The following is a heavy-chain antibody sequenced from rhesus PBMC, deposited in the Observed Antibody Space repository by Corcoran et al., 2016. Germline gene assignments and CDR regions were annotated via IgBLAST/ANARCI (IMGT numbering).Heavy chain of an antibody. V-gene: IGHV1-111*02. J-gene: IGHJ6*01. CDR1: GYTFTDYY. CDR2: VDPEDGEA. D-gene: IGHD3-28*01. Sequence: EVQLVQSGAEVKTPGASVKISCKASGYTFTDYYLHWVRQAPGKGLEWMGRVDPEDGEADYAQKFKDRVTNTADTSTDTAYMELSSLRSEDTAMYYCATRPNYYDSGYDYGLDSWGQGVVVTVSS. CDR3: ATRPNYYDSGYDYGLDS.